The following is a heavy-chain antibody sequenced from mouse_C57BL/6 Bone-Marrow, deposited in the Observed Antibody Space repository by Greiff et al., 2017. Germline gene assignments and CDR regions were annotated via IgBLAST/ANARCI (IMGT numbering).Heavy chain of an antibody. CDR1: GYTFTDYE. Sequence: VQLQQSGAELVRPGASVTLSCKASGYTFTDYEMHWVKQTPVHGLEWIGAIDPETGGTAYNQKFKGKAILTADKSSSTAYMELRSLTSEDSAVYYCTRRDSSYFDYWGQGTTLTVSS. CDR3: TRRDSSYFDY. D-gene: IGHD1-1*01. J-gene: IGHJ2*01. V-gene: IGHV1-15*01. CDR2: IDPETGGT.